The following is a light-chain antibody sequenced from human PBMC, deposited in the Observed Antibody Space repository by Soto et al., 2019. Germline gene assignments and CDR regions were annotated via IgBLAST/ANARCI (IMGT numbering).Light chain of an antibody. CDR3: QQYATWT. Sequence: EIVLTQSPGTLSLSPGERATLSCRASQSVSSSYLAWYQQKPGQAPRLLIYGASSRATGIPDRFSGSGSGTAFTLTISRLEPEDFAVYYCQQYATWTFGQGTKVEIK. CDR1: QSVSSSY. CDR2: GAS. V-gene: IGKV3-20*01. J-gene: IGKJ1*01.